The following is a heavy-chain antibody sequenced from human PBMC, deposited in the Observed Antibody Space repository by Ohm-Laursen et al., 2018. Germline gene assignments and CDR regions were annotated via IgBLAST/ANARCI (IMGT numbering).Heavy chain of an antibody. V-gene: IGHV1-69*04. D-gene: IGHD2-21*01. CDR2: IIPTLGLT. Sequence: GSSVKVSCKPSGGILDNYAIGWVRQAPGQRLEWMGRIIPTLGLTNHAQNFQGRVTITADTSTTTVYMELSSLSSEDTAVYYCARDRAYCGAGTCYQSLLRWGQGTLVTVSS. CDR1: GGILDNYA. CDR3: ARDRAYCGAGTCYQSLLR. J-gene: IGHJ1*01.